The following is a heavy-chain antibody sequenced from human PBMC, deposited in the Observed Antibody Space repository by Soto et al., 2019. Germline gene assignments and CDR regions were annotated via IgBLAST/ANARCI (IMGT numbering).Heavy chain of an antibody. V-gene: IGHV1-69*13. CDR3: ARDLGGWPDY. D-gene: IGHD2-15*01. J-gene: IGHJ4*02. CDR2: IIPIFGTA. CDR1: GGPFSSHS. Sequence: GAPLKVSCKASGGPFSSHSINWVRQAPGQGLEWMGGIIPIFGTANYAQKFQGRVTITADESTSTAYMELSSLRSEDTAVYYCARDLGGWPDYWGQGTLVTVSS.